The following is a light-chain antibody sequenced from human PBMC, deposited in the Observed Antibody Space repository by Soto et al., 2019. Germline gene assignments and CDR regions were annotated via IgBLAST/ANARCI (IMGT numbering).Light chain of an antibody. J-gene: IGKJ1*01. V-gene: IGKV1-5*01. CDR3: KQADSFPWT. Sequence: DIQMTKSPSTLSGSVGDRFTITGRASQTISSWLAWYQQKPGKANNLLIYSASALHRGVPSRFSGSGSGADFTLTVSSLQPEESATYYCKQADSFPWTVGQGNKVDIK. CDR2: SAS. CDR1: QTISSW.